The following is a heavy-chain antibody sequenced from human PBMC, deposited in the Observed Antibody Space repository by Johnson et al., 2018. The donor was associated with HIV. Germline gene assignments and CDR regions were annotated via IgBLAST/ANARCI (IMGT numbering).Heavy chain of an antibody. J-gene: IGHJ3*02. CDR2: INWDGGST. Sequence: VQLVESGGGVVRPGGSLRLSCAASGFTFDDYGMNWVRQAPGKGLEWVSGINWDGGSTGYADSVKGRFTISRDNAKNSLYLQMNSLRAEDTALYYCARGSIMITFGGVIPDAFDIWGQGTLVIVSS. CDR3: ARGSIMITFGGVIPDAFDI. CDR1: GFTFDDYG. D-gene: IGHD3-16*02. V-gene: IGHV3-20*04.